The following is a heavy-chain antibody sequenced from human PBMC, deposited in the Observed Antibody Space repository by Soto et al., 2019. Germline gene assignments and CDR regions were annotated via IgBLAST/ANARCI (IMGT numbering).Heavy chain of an antibody. Sequence: SETLSLTCAVYGGSFSGYYWSWIRQPPGKGLEWIGEINHSGSTNYNPSLKSRVTISVDTSKNQFSLKLSSVTAADTAVYYCARGGVYSSGWPWGQGTLVTVSS. V-gene: IGHV4-34*01. CDR1: GGSFSGYY. CDR2: INHSGST. D-gene: IGHD6-19*01. J-gene: IGHJ5*02. CDR3: ARGGVYSSGWP.